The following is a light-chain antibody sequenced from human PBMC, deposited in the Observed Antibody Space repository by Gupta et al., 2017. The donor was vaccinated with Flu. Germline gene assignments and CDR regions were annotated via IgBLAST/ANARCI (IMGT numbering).Light chain of an antibody. CDR3: QQYDNLPYT. Sequence: PSSLSASVGDRVTITCQASQDISNYLNWYQQKPGKAPKPLIYDASNLETGVPSRFSGSGSGTDFTFTISSLQPEDIATYYCQQYDNLPYTFGQGTKLEIK. CDR1: QDISNY. CDR2: DAS. V-gene: IGKV1-33*01. J-gene: IGKJ2*01.